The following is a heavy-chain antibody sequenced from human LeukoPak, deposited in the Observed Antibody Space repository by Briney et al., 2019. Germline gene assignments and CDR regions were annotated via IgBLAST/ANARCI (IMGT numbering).Heavy chain of an antibody. CDR1: GFTFSSYS. CDR3: ARVAFGLYVMDV. D-gene: IGHD3/OR15-3a*01. V-gene: IGHV3-21*01. J-gene: IGHJ6*02. CDR2: ISSSSSYI. Sequence: AGGSLRLSCAASGFTFSSYSMNWVRQAPGKGLEWVSSISSSSSYIYYADSVKGRFTISRDNAKNSLYLQMISLRAEDTAVYYCARVAFGLYVMDVWGQGTTVTVSS.